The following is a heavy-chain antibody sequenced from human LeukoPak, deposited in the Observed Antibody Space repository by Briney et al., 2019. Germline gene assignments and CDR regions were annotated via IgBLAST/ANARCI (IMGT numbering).Heavy chain of an antibody. CDR3: ARDRPLITIFGVVHNYGMDV. V-gene: IGHV1-69*13. CDR2: TIPIFGTA. Sequence: SVKVSCKASGGTFSSYAISWVRQAPGQGLEWMGGTIPIFGTANYAQKFQGRVTITADESTSTAYMELSSLRSEDTAVYYCARDRPLITIFGVVHNYGMDVWGQGTTVTVSS. D-gene: IGHD3-3*01. CDR1: GGTFSSYA. J-gene: IGHJ6*02.